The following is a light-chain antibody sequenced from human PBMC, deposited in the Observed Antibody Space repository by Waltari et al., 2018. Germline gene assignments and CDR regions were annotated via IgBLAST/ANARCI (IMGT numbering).Light chain of an antibody. CDR3: MQARQSPII. J-gene: IGKJ5*01. Sequence: DIVMIQSPLSLTVTPGEPASISCRSSQSRYSNGYNFLEWYLQKPGQAPQLLIYVASNRASGVPDRFSGSGSGTDFTLKISRVEAEDAGVYYCMQARQSPIIFGQGTRLEIK. V-gene: IGKV2-28*01. CDR2: VAS. CDR1: QSRYSNGYNF.